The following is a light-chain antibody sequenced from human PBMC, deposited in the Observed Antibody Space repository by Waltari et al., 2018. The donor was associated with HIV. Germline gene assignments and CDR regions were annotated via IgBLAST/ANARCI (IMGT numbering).Light chain of an antibody. CDR2: DNN. CDR3: GAWDSSLSAVV. CDR1: SSNIGNNQ. Sequence: QSVLTQPPSVSAAPGQKVPISCSGSSSNIGNNQVPWYQQLPGTAPKLLIYDNNKRPSGIPDRFSASKSGTSATLGITGLQTGDEAEYYCGAWDSSLSAVVFGTGTKVTVL. V-gene: IGLV1-51*01. J-gene: IGLJ1*01.